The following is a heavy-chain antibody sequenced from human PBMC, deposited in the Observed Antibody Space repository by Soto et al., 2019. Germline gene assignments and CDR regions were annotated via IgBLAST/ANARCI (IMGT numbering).Heavy chain of an antibody. J-gene: IGHJ1*01. CDR3: ARSRGTGTYPHDFQP. CDR2: IIPILGIA. V-gene: IGHV1-69*02. Sequence: SVKVSCKASGGTFSSYTISWVRQAPGQGLEWMGRIIPILGIANYAQKFQGRVTITADKSTSTAYMKLSSVTAADTAVYYCARSRGTGTYPHDFQPWGQGTLVTVSS. CDR1: GGTFSSYT. D-gene: IGHD1-26*01.